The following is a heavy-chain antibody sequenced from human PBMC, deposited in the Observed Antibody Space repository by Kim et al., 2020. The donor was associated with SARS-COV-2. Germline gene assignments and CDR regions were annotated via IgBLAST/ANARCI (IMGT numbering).Heavy chain of an antibody. J-gene: IGHJ4*02. CDR1: GYTFTNYG. Sequence: ASVKVSCKASGYTFTNYGISWVRQAPGQGVEWMGWISAYNGNTNYAQKLQGRVTMTTDTFTSTAYMELRSLRSDDTAVYYCGVGGFGRVDYWGQGTLVTVSS. CDR2: ISAYNGNT. D-gene: IGHD3-10*01. CDR3: GVGGFGRVDY. V-gene: IGHV1-18*01.